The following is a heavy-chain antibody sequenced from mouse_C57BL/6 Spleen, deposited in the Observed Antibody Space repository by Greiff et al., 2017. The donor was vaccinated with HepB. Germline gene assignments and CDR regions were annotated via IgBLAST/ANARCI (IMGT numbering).Heavy chain of an antibody. Sequence: QVQLQQSGPGLVQPSQSLSITCTVSGFSLTSYGVHWVRQSPGKGLEWLGVIWSGGSTDYNAAFISRLSISKDNSKSQVFVKMNSLQAYGTAIYYCARKAPIYYGYGGDYFDYWGQGTTLTVSS. V-gene: IGHV2-2*01. CDR3: ARKAPIYYGYGGDYFDY. J-gene: IGHJ2*01. CDR2: IWSGGST. D-gene: IGHD2-2*01. CDR1: GFSLTSYG.